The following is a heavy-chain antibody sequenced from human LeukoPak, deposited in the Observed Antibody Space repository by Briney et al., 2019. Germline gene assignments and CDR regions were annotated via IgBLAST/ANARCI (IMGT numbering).Heavy chain of an antibody. CDR2: ISSSSSYI. J-gene: IGHJ4*02. V-gene: IGHV3-21*01. CDR1: GFSFTTYA. Sequence: GGSLRLSCAASGFSFTTYAMSWVRQAPGKGLEWVSSISSSSSYIYYADSVKGRFTISRDNAKNSLYLQMNSLRAEDTAVYYCARDGYNSADYWGQGTLVTVSS. CDR3: ARDGYNSADY. D-gene: IGHD5-24*01.